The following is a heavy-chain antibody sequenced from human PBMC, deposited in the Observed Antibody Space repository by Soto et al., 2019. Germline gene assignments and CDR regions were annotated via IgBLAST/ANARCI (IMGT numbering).Heavy chain of an antibody. J-gene: IGHJ4*02. CDR3: AREGYDTNI. V-gene: IGHV1-18*01. CDR1: GFNLRYYG. D-gene: IGHD2-2*01. Sequence: QVQLVQSGAEVKKPGASVKVSGKASGFNLRYYGICWLRQAPGQGLEWMGWISGNSGDTKYAQKLQGRVTLTTDTSTSTAYMELRSLRSDDTAVYYCAREGYDTNIWGQGTRVTVSS. CDR2: ISGNSGDT.